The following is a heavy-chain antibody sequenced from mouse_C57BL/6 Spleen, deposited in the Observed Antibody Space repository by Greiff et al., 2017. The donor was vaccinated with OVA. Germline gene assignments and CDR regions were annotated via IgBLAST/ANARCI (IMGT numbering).Heavy chain of an antibody. CDR3: ERERPDYYAMDD. V-gene: IGHV5-12*01. Sequence: EVQLVESGGGLVQPGGSLKLSCAASGFTFSDYYMYWVRQTPEKRLEWVAYISNGGGSTYYPDTIQGRFTISRDNAKNTLYLQLSRLKTEDTAMYYCERERPDYYAMDDWGQGTSVTVSS. CDR1: GFTFSDYY. CDR2: ISNGGGST. J-gene: IGHJ4*01.